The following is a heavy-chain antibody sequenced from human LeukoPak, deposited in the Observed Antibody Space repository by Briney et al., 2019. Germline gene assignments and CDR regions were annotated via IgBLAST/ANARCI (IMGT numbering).Heavy chain of an antibody. D-gene: IGHD4-17*01. V-gene: IGHV4-30-4*01. Sequence: SQTLSPTCTVSGGSISSGDYYWSWIRQPPGKGLEWIGYIYYSGSTYYNPSLKSRVTISVDTSKNQFSLKLSSVTAADTAVYYCARDAQYRYGAYPYWYFDLWGRGTLVTVSS. J-gene: IGHJ2*01. CDR3: ARDAQYRYGAYPYWYFDL. CDR2: IYYSGST. CDR1: GGSISSGDYY.